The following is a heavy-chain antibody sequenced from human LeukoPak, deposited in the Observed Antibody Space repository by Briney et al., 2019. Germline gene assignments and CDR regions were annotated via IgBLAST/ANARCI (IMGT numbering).Heavy chain of an antibody. CDR1: GGSIRSSDYF. Sequence: SETLSLTCTVFGGSIRSSDYFWGWIRQPPGQGLEWIGSIYYNGNTYDNPSLKSRVTVSVSTSKNQFSLNLKSVTAADTAVYYCARVRGSRGYGADFDFWGQGTLVTVSS. J-gene: IGHJ4*02. CDR2: IYYNGNT. CDR3: ARVRGSRGYGADFDF. D-gene: IGHD3-22*01. V-gene: IGHV4-39*07.